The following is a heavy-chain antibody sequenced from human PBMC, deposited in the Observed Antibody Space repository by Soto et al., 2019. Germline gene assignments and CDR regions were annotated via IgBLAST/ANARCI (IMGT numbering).Heavy chain of an antibody. J-gene: IGHJ5*01. CDR1: GVTCEDYT. D-gene: IGHD3-16*01. Sequence: GGSLRLCWAASGVTCEDYTIHWVRQAPGKALEWVSLISWDGGTTYYTHSVKGRFTISRDNSKNSLYLQMNSLRPEDTALYYCAKDGSQKDDDGNWLGSWGQGTLVTVSS. CDR2: ISWDGGTT. V-gene: IGHV3-43*01. CDR3: AKDGSQKDDDGNWLGS.